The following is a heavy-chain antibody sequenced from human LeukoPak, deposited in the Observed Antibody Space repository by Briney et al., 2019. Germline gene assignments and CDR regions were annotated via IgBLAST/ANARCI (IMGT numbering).Heavy chain of an antibody. Sequence: GWSQRLSCAASGLSFASCGMSRVRQAPGQGLEWVSFITTNGGRTSYADSAEGRFTISRDNPRNTLYMQMNSLRDEDTAVYYCAIMHGYCDGTGYWVQWGQGTLVTVSS. CDR3: AIMHGYCDGTGYWVQ. CDR2: ITTNGGRT. CDR1: GLSFASCG. J-gene: IGHJ1*01. V-gene: IGHV3-23*01. D-gene: IGHD3-9*01.